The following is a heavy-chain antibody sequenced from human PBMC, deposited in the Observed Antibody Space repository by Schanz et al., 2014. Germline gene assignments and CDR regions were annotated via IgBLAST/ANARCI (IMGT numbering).Heavy chain of an antibody. CDR3: ARDGDFDY. V-gene: IGHV3-23*01. CDR1: GFTFSIYG. J-gene: IGHJ4*02. Sequence: EVQLLESGGGLVQPGGSLRLSCAASGFTFSIYGMSWVRQAPGKGLEWVSAISGSGGSTYYADSVKGRFTISRDNSKNTLLLQMSSLRAEDTAVYCWARDGDFDYWGQGTLVTVSS. CDR2: ISGSGGST.